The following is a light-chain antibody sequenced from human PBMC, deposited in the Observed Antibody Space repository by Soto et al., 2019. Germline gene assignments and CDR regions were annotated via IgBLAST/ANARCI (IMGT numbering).Light chain of an antibody. CDR3: SSYTSSSV. CDR2: DVS. V-gene: IGLV2-14*01. J-gene: IGLJ1*01. Sequence: QSALTQPASVSGSPGQSITISCTGTSSDVGGYNYVSWYQQHPGKAPKLMIYDVSNRPSGVSNRFSGSKSGNTASLTISGLQAEDEADYYCSSYTSSSVFGPGTKVTVL. CDR1: SSDVGGYNY.